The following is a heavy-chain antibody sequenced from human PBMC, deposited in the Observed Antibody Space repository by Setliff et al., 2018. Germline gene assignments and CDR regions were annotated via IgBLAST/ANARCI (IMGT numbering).Heavy chain of an antibody. CDR2: ISSSGSTI. Sequence: GGSLRLSCTTSNFPFSAAWMNWVRQAPGKGLEWVSYISSSGSTIYYADSVKGRFTISRDNAKNSLYLQMNSLRAEDTAVYYCACPDILTGLYDYWGQGTLVTVSS. CDR3: ACPDILTGLYDY. V-gene: IGHV3-48*03. CDR1: NFPFSAAW. D-gene: IGHD3-9*01. J-gene: IGHJ4*02.